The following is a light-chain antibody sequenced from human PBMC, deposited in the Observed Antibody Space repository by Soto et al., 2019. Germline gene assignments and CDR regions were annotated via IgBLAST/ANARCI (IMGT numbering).Light chain of an antibody. CDR3: QQRSNWLIT. Sequence: EIVLTQSPGTLSLSPGERATLSCRASHTISSSYLAWYQQKPGQAPRLLMYGISRRATGIPDRFSGSGSGTDFTLTITRLEPEDFAVYYCQQRSNWLITFGQGTRLEIK. V-gene: IGKV3D-20*02. J-gene: IGKJ5*01. CDR2: GIS. CDR1: HTISSSY.